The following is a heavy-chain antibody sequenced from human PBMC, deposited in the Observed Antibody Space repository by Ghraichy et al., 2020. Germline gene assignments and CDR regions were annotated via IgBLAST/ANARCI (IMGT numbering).Heavy chain of an antibody. CDR1: GVTSNDW. V-gene: IGHV3-7*01. J-gene: IGHJ4*02. CDR2: INPHGSDK. CDR3: ATPHHSSAWE. D-gene: IGHD6-19*01. Sequence: GESLNISCVASGVTSNDWMSWVRQAPGKGVEWVAHINPHGSDKYYGDSVKGRFTISRDNAENSLYLQMNSLRAGDTAVYYCATPHHSSAWEWGQGTLVTVSS.